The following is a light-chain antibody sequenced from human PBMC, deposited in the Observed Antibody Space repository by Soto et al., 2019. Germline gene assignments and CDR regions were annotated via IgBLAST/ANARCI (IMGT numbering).Light chain of an antibody. Sequence: DIQMTQSPSPLSASVGDRVTITCQASQDISNYLNWYQQKPGKAPKLLIYDASNLETGVPSRFSGSGSGTDFTFTISSLQPEDIATYYCQQYDNLPPFFGPGTKVDIK. CDR2: DAS. V-gene: IGKV1-33*01. J-gene: IGKJ3*01. CDR1: QDISNY. CDR3: QQYDNLPPF.